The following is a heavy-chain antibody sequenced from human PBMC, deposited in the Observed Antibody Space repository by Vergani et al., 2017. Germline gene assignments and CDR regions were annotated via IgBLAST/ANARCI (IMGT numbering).Heavy chain of an antibody. J-gene: IGHJ6*02. Sequence: QVQLQESGPGLVKPSQTLSLTCTVSGGSFNSGSYYWSWLRQPAGKRLEWIGRIHTNGVIHYNPSLNSRATISLDTSRNQISLKLRSVTAADTAVYFCARVMYRDEASTGYRLEGMDIWGQGTTVTISS. V-gene: IGHV4-61*02. CDR1: GGSFNSGSYY. D-gene: IGHD3-9*01. CDR2: IHTNGVI. CDR3: ARVMYRDEASTGYRLEGMDI.